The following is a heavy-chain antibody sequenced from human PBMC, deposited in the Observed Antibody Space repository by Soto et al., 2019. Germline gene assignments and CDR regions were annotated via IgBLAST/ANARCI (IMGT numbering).Heavy chain of an antibody. D-gene: IGHD2-21*01. CDR2: IDSSSSTI. Sequence: EVQLVESGGGLVQPGGSLRLSCAASGFTFSTYSMNWVRQAPGKGLEWVSSIDSSSSTIYYADSMKGRFDISRDNAKNSLYLQMNSLRDEDTAVYYCSRTAYCESCRCPHEVADWGRGTLVTVSS. V-gene: IGHV3-48*02. CDR1: GFTFSTYS. CDR3: SRTAYCESCRCPHEVAD. J-gene: IGHJ4*02.